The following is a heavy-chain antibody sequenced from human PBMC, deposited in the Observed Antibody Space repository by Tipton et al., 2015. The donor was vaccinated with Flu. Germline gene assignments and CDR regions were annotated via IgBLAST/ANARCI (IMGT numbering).Heavy chain of an antibody. V-gene: IGHV4-59*08. CDR3: TRQVKAATRSSS. Sequence: TLSLTCTVSGGSISGYYWSWIRQPPGKGLEWIAYIYYSGSTNYNPSLKSRVTISVDTSKNQFSLKMKSVTVADTAVYYCTRQVKAATRSSSWGQGTLVTVSS. J-gene: IGHJ4*02. CDR1: GGSISGYY. D-gene: IGHD1-26*01. CDR2: IYYSGST.